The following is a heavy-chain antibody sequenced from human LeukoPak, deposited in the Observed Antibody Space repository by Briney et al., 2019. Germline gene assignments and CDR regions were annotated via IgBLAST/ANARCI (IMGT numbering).Heavy chain of an antibody. D-gene: IGHD2-2*01. CDR3: ARFNSGCTTSSCYVHY. Sequence: SETLCLTCTVSGGSISGQYWTWIRQPPGKGLELIGHIHSNGNTYYSPSLKSRVTMSVDTSKNQLSLNLWSVTAADTAVYYCARFNSGCTTSSCYVHYWGQGILVTVSS. V-gene: IGHV4-59*11. J-gene: IGHJ4*02. CDR2: IHSNGNT. CDR1: GGSISGQY.